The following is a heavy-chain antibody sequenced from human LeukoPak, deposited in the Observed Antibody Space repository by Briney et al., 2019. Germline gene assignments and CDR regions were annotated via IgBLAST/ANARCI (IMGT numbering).Heavy chain of an antibody. CDR3: ARESTAGYSSSWYGFRN. CDR2: INQDGSEK. D-gene: IGHD6-13*01. J-gene: IGHJ1*01. CDR1: GFTFSGYW. V-gene: IGHV3-7*01. Sequence: GGSLRLSCAASGFTFSGYWMSWVRQAPGEGLEWVANINQDGSEKYYVDSVKGRFTISRDNAKNSLFLQMGSLRVEDTAVFSCARESTAGYSSSWYGFRNWGQGTLVSVSS.